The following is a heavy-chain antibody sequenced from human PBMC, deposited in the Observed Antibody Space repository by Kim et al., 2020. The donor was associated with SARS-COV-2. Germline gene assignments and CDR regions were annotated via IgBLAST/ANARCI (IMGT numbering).Heavy chain of an antibody. Sequence: GGSLRLSCAASGFTFSSYAMSWVRQAPGKGLEWVSATSGSGGSTYYAESVKGRFTISRDNSKNTLYLQMNSLRAADTAVYYCAKDGVLGHYGSGCPAGYWGQGTLVTVSS. CDR3: AKDGVLGHYGSGCPAGY. V-gene: IGHV3-23*01. CDR2: TSGSGGST. D-gene: IGHD3-10*01. J-gene: IGHJ4*02. CDR1: GFTFSSYA.